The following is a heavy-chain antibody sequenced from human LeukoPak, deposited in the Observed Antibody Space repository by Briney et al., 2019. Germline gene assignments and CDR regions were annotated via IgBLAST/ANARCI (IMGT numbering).Heavy chain of an antibody. CDR2: ISGSGGST. V-gene: IGHV3-23*01. J-gene: IGHJ6*02. CDR3: AKDMALLWFGEYYYYYYGMDV. CDR1: GFTFSSYA. Sequence: GGSPRLSCTASGFTFSSYAMSWVRQAPGKGLEWVSAISGSGGSTYYADSVKGRFTISRDNSKNTLYLQMNSLRAEDTAVYYCAKDMALLWFGEYYYYYYGMDVWGQGTTVTVSS. D-gene: IGHD3-10*01.